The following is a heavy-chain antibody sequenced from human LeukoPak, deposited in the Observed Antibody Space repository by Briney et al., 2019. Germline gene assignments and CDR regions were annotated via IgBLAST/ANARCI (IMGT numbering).Heavy chain of an antibody. CDR2: ITQDGSEK. CDR1: GFSFSTYW. Sequence: PGGSLRLSCAASGFSFSTYWMSWVRQAPGKGLEWVASITQDGSEKYYVDSVKGRFTISRGNAKNSLYLQMNSLRAEDTAVYYCARDRWGLLGGDFWGQGTLVTVSS. CDR3: ARDRWGLLGGDF. D-gene: IGHD2-8*01. V-gene: IGHV3-7*04. J-gene: IGHJ4*02.